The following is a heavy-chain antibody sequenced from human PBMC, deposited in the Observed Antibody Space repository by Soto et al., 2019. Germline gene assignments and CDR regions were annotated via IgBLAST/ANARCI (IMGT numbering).Heavy chain of an antibody. V-gene: IGHV4-39*01. CDR1: GGSISSSSYY. Sequence: SETLSLTCTVSGGSISSSSYYWGWIRQPPGKGLEWIGSIYYSGSTYYNPSLKSRVTISVDTSKNQFSLKLSSVTAADTAVYYCARLYSSGWYFDYWGQGTLVTVSS. CDR2: IYYSGST. J-gene: IGHJ4*02. CDR3: ARLYSSGWYFDY. D-gene: IGHD6-19*01.